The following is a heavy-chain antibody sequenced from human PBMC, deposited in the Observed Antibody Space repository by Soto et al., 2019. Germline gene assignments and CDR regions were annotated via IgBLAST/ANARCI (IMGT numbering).Heavy chain of an antibody. V-gene: IGHV3-23*01. CDR2: ISGSGGST. CDR1: GFTFSSYS. CDR3: AKVLSAVPTGEFDY. Sequence: GGSLRLSCAASGFTFSSYSMNWVRQAPGKGLEWVSAISGSGGSTYYADSVKGRFTISRDNSKNTLYLQMNSLRAEDTAVYYCAKVLSAVPTGEFDYWGQGTLVTVSS. J-gene: IGHJ4*02. D-gene: IGHD2-2*01.